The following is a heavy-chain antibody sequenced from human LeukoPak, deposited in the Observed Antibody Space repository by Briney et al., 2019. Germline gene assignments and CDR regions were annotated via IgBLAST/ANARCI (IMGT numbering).Heavy chain of an antibody. CDR2: IIPIFGTA. CDR3: ARDFIQLERGIFDY. CDR1: GGTFSSYA. V-gene: IGHV1-69*13. Sequence: GASVKVSCKASGGTFSSYAISWVRQAPGQGLEWMEGIIPIFGTANYAQKFQGRVTITADESTSTAYMELSSLRSEDTAVYYCARDFIQLERGIFDYWGQGTLVTVSS. D-gene: IGHD1-1*01. J-gene: IGHJ4*02.